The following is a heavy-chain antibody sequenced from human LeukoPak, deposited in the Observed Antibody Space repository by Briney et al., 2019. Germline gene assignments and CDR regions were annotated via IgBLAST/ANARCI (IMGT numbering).Heavy chain of an antibody. Sequence: PGGSLRLSCEVSGFTVSRHFMSWVRQAPGKGLDWVSVLYDDGTTHYADSVKGRFTISRDTSQNILYLEMNSLRADDTAVYYCAGSAYYYVEDYWGQGTLVTVSS. J-gene: IGHJ4*02. CDR1: GFTVSRHF. V-gene: IGHV3-53*01. CDR3: AGSAYYYVEDY. CDR2: LYDDGTT. D-gene: IGHD3-22*01.